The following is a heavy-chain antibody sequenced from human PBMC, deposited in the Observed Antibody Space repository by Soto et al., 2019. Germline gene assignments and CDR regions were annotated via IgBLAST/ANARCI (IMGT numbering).Heavy chain of an antibody. CDR2: IYYSGST. Sequence: PSETLSLTCAVSGGSISSGGYSWSWIRQPPGKGLEWIGYIYYSGSTNYNPSLKSRVTISVDTSKNQFSLKLSSVTAADTAVYYCARALWGPAGHINWFEPWGQGTLVTVSS. D-gene: IGHD2-2*01. J-gene: IGHJ5*02. V-gene: IGHV4-61*08. CDR1: GGSISSGGYS. CDR3: ARALWGPAGHINWFEP.